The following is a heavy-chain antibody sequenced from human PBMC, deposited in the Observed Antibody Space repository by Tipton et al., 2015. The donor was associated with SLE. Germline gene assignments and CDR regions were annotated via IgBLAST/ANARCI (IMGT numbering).Heavy chain of an antibody. CDR2: IYTSGSN. Sequence: TLSLTCTVSGVSLVSCFFCWVRQPVGRGLEWIGRIYTSGSNNFNPSLKSRVTMSIDTSKKQFSLRLNSVTAADTAVYYCARGVWSGYPNWFDPWGQGTLVTVSS. D-gene: IGHD3-3*01. V-gene: IGHV4-4*07. CDR3: ARGVWSGYPNWFDP. CDR1: GVSLVSCF. J-gene: IGHJ5*02.